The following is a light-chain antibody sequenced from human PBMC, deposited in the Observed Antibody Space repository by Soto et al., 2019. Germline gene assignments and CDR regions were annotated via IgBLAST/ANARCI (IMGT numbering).Light chain of an antibody. J-gene: IGKJ5*01. CDR1: QSVSNS. Sequence: EIVMTQSLATLSLSPGERVTLSCRASQSVSNSLAWYQQTPGQPPRLLIYGVSNRATGIPARFSGSGSGTDFTLTITSLEPEDFAVYFCHQRYNWPRVTFGQGTRLEIK. V-gene: IGKV3-11*01. CDR3: HQRYNWPRVT. CDR2: GVS.